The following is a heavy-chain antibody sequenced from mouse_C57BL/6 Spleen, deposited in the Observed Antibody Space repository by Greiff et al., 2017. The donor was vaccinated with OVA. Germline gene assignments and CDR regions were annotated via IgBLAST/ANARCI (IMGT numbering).Heavy chain of an antibody. J-gene: IGHJ2*01. CDR2: IHPNSGST. D-gene: IGHD2-3*01. Sequence: VQLQQPGAELVKPGASVKLSCKASGYTFTSYWMHWVKQRPGQGLEWIGMIHPNSGSTDYNEKFKSKATLTVDKSSSTAYMQLSSLTSEGSAVYYCARGYDGYPYYFDYWGQGTTLTVSS. CDR3: ARGYDGYPYYFDY. V-gene: IGHV1-64*01. CDR1: GYTFTSYW.